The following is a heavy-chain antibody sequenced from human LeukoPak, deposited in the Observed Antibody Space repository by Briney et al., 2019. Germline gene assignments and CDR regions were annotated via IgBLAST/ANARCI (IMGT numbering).Heavy chain of an antibody. D-gene: IGHD6-13*01. Sequence: ASVKVSCKASGYTFTSYGISWVRQAPGQGLEWMGGIIPIFGTANYAQKFQGRVTITADESTSTAYMELSSLRSDDTAVYYCARGGLADSWYDYWGQGTLVTVSS. CDR3: ARGGLADSWYDY. V-gene: IGHV1-69*13. CDR1: GYTFTSYG. CDR2: IIPIFGTA. J-gene: IGHJ4*02.